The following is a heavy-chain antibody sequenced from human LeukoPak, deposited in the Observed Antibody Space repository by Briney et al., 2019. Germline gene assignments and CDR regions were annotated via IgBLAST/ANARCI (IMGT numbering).Heavy chain of an antibody. D-gene: IGHD3-9*01. Sequence: GASVKVCRKASGYTFTCYYMHWVRQAPGQGLEWMGWINPNSGGTNYAQKFQGRVTMTRDTSISTAYMELSSLRSDDTVVYYCARDISPNILTVYQDPIDYWGQGTLVTVSS. CDR3: ARDISPNILTVYQDPIDY. V-gene: IGHV1-2*02. CDR1: GYTFTCYY. CDR2: INPNSGGT. J-gene: IGHJ4*02.